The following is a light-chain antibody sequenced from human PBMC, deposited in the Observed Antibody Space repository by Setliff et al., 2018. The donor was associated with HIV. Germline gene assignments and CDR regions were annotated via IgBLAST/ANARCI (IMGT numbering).Light chain of an antibody. Sequence: ALTQPASVSGSPGQSITISCTGTSSDIGRYNLVSWYQQYPGKAPKLMIYQATKRPSGASNRFSGSKSGNTASLTISGLQAEDEADYYCCSNTGSNTYVFGSGTKVTVL. CDR3: CSNTGSNTYV. V-gene: IGLV2-23*01. J-gene: IGLJ1*01. CDR2: QAT. CDR1: SSDIGRYNL.